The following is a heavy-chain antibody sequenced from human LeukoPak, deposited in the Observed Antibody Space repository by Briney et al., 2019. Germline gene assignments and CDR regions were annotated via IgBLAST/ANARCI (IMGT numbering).Heavy chain of an antibody. Sequence: PGGSLRLSCAASGFIFSSYEMNWVRQAPGKGLEWVSYISSGGGTMYYADSVKGRFTVSRDNGKYSLYLQMNSLRAEDTAVYYCASLPSSGWYVSGNDFWGQGTLVTVSS. J-gene: IGHJ4*02. V-gene: IGHV3-48*03. CDR2: ISSGGGTM. CDR3: ASLPSSGWYVSGNDF. CDR1: GFIFSSYE. D-gene: IGHD6-19*01.